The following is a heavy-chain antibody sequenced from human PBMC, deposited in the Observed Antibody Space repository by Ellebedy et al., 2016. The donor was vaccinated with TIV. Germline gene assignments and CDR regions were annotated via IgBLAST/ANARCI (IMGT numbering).Heavy chain of an antibody. CDR1: GFTFSSYA. CDR2: ISYDGSNK. D-gene: IGHD3-10*01. J-gene: IGHJ6*02. CDR3: AKALGGSGIPYYYGMDV. V-gene: IGHV3-30*04. Sequence: GESLKISCAASGFTFSSYAMHWVRQAPGKGLEWVAVISYDGSNKYYADSVKGRFTISRDNSKNTLYLQMNSLRAEDTAVYYCAKALGGSGIPYYYGMDVWGQGTTVTVSS.